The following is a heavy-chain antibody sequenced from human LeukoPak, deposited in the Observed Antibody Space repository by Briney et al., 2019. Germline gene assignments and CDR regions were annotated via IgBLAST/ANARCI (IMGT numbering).Heavy chain of an antibody. CDR3: ATAPVTGLFDY. D-gene: IGHD3-9*01. CDR1: GYTFTDYY. J-gene: IGHJ4*02. CDR2: VDPEDGET. V-gene: IGHV1-69-2*01. Sequence: ASVKVSCKVSGYTFTDYYMHWVQQAPGKGLEWMGLVDPEDGETIYAEKFQGRVTITAATSTDTAYMELSSLRSEDTAVYYCATAPVTGLFDYWGQGTLVTVSS.